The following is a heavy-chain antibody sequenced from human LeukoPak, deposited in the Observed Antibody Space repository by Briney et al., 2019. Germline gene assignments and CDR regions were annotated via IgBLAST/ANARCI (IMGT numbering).Heavy chain of an antibody. Sequence: PSETLSLTYSVSGDSITGYYWGWIRQPPGKGLEWIGNIYYTGNTHYNSSLKSRVTISLDTSKNQFSLTVISMTAADTAAYYCTKSDGYGLIRICGRGTMVTVSS. J-gene: IGHJ3*02. D-gene: IGHD3-10*01. CDR2: IYYTGNT. CDR1: GDSITGYY. CDR3: TKSDGYGLIRI. V-gene: IGHV4-39*07.